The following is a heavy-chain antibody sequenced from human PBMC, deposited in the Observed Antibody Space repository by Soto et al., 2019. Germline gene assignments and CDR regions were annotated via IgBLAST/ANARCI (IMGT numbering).Heavy chain of an antibody. CDR3: ARPHYYDSSYYYGMDV. J-gene: IGHJ6*02. D-gene: IGHD3-22*01. CDR1: GGTFSSYA. V-gene: IGHV1-69*12. Sequence: QVQLVQSGAEVKKPGSSVKVSCKASGGTFSSYAISWVRQAPGQGLEWMGGIIPIFGTANYAQKFQGRVTITADEXTXXAYMELSSLRSEDTAVYYCARPHYYDSSYYYGMDVWGQGTTVTVSS. CDR2: IIPIFGTA.